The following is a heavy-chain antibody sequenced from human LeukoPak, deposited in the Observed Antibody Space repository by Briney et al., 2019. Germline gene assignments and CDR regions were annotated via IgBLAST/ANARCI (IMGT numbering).Heavy chain of an antibody. CDR3: ARVAYGHNWFDP. V-gene: IGHV4-4*07. D-gene: IGHD3-10*01. J-gene: IGHJ5*02. CDR1: GASISSYY. CDR2: IYTSGST. Sequence: SETLSLTCSVSGASISSYYWSWIRQPAGKGLEWIGRIYTSGSTNYNPSLKSRVTISVDTSKNQFSLKLTSVTAADTAVYYCARVAYGHNWFDPWGQGTLVTVSS.